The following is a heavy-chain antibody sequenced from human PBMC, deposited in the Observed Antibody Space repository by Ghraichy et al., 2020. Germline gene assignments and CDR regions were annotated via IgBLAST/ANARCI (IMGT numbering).Heavy chain of an antibody. CDR1: GYSFTSYW. CDR3: ARHGGPFYYYDSSGYLREAFDI. D-gene: IGHD3-22*01. CDR2: IYPGDSDT. Sequence: GESLNISCKGSGYSFTSYWIGWVRQMPGKGLEWMGIIYPGDSDTRYSPSFQGQVTISADKSISTAYLQWSSLKASDTAMYYCARHGGPFYYYDSSGYLREAFDIWGQGKMVTVSS. V-gene: IGHV5-51*01. J-gene: IGHJ3*02.